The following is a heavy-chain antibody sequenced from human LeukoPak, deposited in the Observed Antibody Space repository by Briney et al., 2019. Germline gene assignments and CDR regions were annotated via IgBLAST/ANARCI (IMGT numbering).Heavy chain of an antibody. Sequence: GGSLRLSCAASGFTFSNYWMHWVRQAPGKGLVWVSRINSDGSSRSYADPVKGRFTISRDNAKNTLYMQMNSLRAEDTAVYYCARVQSWVRFDPWGQGTLVTVPS. CDR3: ARVQSWVRFDP. J-gene: IGHJ5*02. V-gene: IGHV3-74*01. CDR2: INSDGSSR. CDR1: GFTFSNYW. D-gene: IGHD6-13*01.